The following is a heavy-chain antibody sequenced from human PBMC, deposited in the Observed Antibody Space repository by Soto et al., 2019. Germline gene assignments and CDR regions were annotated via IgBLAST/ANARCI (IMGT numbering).Heavy chain of an antibody. CDR2: IKQDGSEK. D-gene: IGHD6-19*01. CDR3: AREGIAVAGNYYYGMDV. CDR1: GFTFSIYW. J-gene: IGHJ6*02. Sequence: GGSLRLSCAASGFTFSIYWMSWVRQAPGKGLEWVANIKQDGSEKYYVDSVKGRFTISRDNAKNSLYLQMNSLRAEDTAVYYCAREGIAVAGNYYYGMDVWGQGTTVTVS. V-gene: IGHV3-7*05.